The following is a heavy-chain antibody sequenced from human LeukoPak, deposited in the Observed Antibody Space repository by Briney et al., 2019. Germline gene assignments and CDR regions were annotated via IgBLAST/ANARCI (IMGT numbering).Heavy chain of an antibody. J-gene: IGHJ6*03. CDR2: VNSDGKTT. D-gene: IGHD3-3*01. CDR3: ARGGTIFLRYYYYYYMDV. V-gene: IGHV3-74*01. CDR1: GFTFSNSW. Sequence: GGSLRLSCVASGFTFSNSWMHWVRQAPGKGPVWVSRVNSDGKTTTYADSVKGRFTISRDNAQNTLYLQMYSLSAEDTAVYSCARGGTIFLRYYYYYYMDVWGKGTTVTVSS.